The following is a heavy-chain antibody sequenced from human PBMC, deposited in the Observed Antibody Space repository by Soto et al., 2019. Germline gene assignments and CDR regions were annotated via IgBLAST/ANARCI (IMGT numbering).Heavy chain of an antibody. V-gene: IGHV4-61*01. CDR2: IYYSGST. CDR3: ARATAGSPYYYGMDV. Sequence: QVQLQESGPGLVKPSETLSLTCTVSGGSVSSGSYYWSWIRQPPGKGLEWIGYIYYSGSTNYNPSLKSRVTISVDTSKNQFSLKLSSVTAADTAVYYCARATAGSPYYYGMDVWGQGTTVTVSS. CDR1: GGSVSSGSYY. J-gene: IGHJ6*02.